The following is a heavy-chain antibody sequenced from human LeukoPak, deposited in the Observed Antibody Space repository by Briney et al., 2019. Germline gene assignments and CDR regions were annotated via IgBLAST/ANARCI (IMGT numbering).Heavy chain of an antibody. J-gene: IGHJ3*02. V-gene: IGHV3-9*03. CDR2: ISWNSGSI. CDR3: AKDIRFLSSSGWYWEAFDI. D-gene: IGHD6-19*01. CDR1: GFTFDGYA. Sequence: TGRSLRLSCAASGFTFDGYAMHWVRQAPGKGLEWVLGISWNSGSIGYADSVKGRITISRDNANNSLYLQMNSLRAEDMALYYCAKDIRFLSSSGWYWEAFDIWGQGTMVTVSS.